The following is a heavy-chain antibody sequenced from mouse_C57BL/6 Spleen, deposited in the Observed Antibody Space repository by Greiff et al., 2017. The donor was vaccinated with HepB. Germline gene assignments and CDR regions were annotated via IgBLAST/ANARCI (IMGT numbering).Heavy chain of an antibody. Sequence: DVHLVESGAELVKPGASVKLSCTASGFNIKDYYMHWVKQRTEQGLEWIGRIDPEDGETKYAPKFQGKATITADTSSNTAYLQLSSLTSEDTAVYYCARRDDGYYWYFDVWGTGTTVTVSS. D-gene: IGHD2-3*01. CDR3: ARRDDGYYWYFDV. J-gene: IGHJ1*03. CDR1: GFNIKDYY. CDR2: IDPEDGET. V-gene: IGHV14-2*01.